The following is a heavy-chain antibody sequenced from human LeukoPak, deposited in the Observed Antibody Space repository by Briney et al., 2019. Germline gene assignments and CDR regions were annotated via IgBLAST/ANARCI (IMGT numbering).Heavy chain of an antibody. CDR3: ARVEAMYYYDSSGYLRY. CDR2: IYDSGST. D-gene: IGHD3-22*01. J-gene: IGHJ4*02. V-gene: IGHV4-59*01. CDR1: GGSITSYY. Sequence: PSETVTLTCTVSGGSITSYYWSWIRQPPGKGLEWIGYIYDSGSTNYNPSLKSRFTISGDTSKNQFSLKLSSVTAADTAVYFCARVEAMYYYDSSGYLRYWGQGSLVTVSS.